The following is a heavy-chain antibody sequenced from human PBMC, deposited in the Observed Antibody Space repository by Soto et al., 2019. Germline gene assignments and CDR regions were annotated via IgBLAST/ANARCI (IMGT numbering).Heavy chain of an antibody. CDR2: IRQDGSEK. D-gene: IGHD2-15*01. CDR1: GFTFSTYW. CDR3: ARELSGPARLDY. V-gene: IGHV3-7*01. J-gene: IGHJ4*02. Sequence: EVQLVESGGGLVQPGGSLRLSCTASGFTFSTYWMTWVRQAPGKGLEWVANIRQDGSEKYYVDSVRGRFTISRDNAKNSLYLQMNSLRAEDTAVYYCARELSGPARLDYWGLGTLVTVSS.